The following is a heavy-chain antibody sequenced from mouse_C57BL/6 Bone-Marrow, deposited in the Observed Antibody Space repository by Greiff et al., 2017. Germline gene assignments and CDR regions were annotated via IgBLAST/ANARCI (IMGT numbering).Heavy chain of an antibody. Sequence: EVQLQQSGPSLVRPSQTLSLTCTVTGFSINSDCYWIWIRQFPGTKLEYIGYTFYSGITYYNPSLESRTYITRDTSKNQFSLKLSSVTTEDTATYYCARESPLRRLLLNSCDHWRQDTTHTVPT. V-gene: IGHV3-3*01. CDR1: GFSINSDCY. D-gene: IGHD2-3*01. CDR2: TFYSGIT. J-gene: IGHJ2*01. CDR3: ARESPLRRLLLNSCDH.